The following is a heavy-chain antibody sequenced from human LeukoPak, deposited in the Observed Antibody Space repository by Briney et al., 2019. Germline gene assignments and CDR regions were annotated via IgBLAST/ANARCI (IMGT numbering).Heavy chain of an antibody. CDR3: ARDFYDSSGLGAFAM. CDR2: INPNSGGT. J-gene: IGHJ3*02. D-gene: IGHD3-22*01. CDR1: GYTFTAYY. V-gene: IGHV1-2*02. Sequence: GASVKVSCKASGYTFTAYYMHWVRQAPGQGLEWMGWINPNSGGTNYAQKFQGRVTMTRDTSISTAYMELSRLRSEDTAVYYCARDFYDSSGLGAFAMGGEGRMVTVSS.